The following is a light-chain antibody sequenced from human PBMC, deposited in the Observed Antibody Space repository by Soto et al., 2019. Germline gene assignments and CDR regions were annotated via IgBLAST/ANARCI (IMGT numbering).Light chain of an antibody. CDR2: DAS. V-gene: IGKV3-20*01. CDR3: QQYGSSPYT. J-gene: IGKJ2*01. Sequence: EKVLTQSPGTLSLSPGERATLSCRASQSVTNNYLAWYQQKPGQAPRLLLYDASGRPAGIPDRFSGSGSGTDFTLTIPRLEPEDFAVYYCQQYGSSPYTFGQGTKLEIK. CDR1: QSVTNNY.